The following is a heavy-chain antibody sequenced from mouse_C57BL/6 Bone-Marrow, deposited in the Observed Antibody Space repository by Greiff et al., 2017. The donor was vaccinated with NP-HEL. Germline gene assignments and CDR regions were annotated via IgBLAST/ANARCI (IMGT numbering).Heavy chain of an antibody. Sequence: QVQLQQSGAELVKPGASVKLSCKASGYTFTSYWMHWVKQRPGQGLEWIGMIHPNSGSTNYNEKFKRKATLTVDKSSSTAYMQPCSLTSEDSAVYYCASLCDYWGQGTGVTVSA. V-gene: IGHV1-64*01. CDR2: IHPNSGST. CDR3: ASLCDY. CDR1: GYTFTSYW. J-gene: IGHJ3*01.